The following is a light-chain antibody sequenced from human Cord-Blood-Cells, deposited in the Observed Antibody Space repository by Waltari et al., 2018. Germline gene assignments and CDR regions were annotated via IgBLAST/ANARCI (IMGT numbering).Light chain of an antibody. CDR3: CSYVGSSTVV. CDR2: EGS. Sequence: QSALTQPASVSGSPGQSITISCPGTSSDVGSYNLVSWYQQHPGKAPKLMIYEGSKRPSGVSNRFSGSKSGNTASLTISGLQAEDEADYYCCSYVGSSTVVFGGGTKLTVL. CDR1: SSDVGSYNL. V-gene: IGLV2-23*01. J-gene: IGLJ2*01.